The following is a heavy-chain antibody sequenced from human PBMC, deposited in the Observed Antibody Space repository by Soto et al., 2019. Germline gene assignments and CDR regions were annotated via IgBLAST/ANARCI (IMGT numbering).Heavy chain of an antibody. CDR3: AKDTMIVVLSGESYYYGMDV. Sequence: QVQLVESGGGVVQPGRSLRLSCAASGFTFSSYGMHWVRQAPGKGLEWVAVISYDGSNKYYADSVKGRFTISRDNSKNTLYLQMNSLRAEDTAVYYCAKDTMIVVLSGESYYYGMDVWGQGTTVTVS. D-gene: IGHD3-22*01. CDR1: GFTFSSYG. CDR2: ISYDGSNK. V-gene: IGHV3-30*18. J-gene: IGHJ6*02.